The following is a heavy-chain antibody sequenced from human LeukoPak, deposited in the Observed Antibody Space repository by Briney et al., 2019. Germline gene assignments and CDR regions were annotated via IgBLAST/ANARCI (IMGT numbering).Heavy chain of an antibody. CDR1: GGSFSGYY. D-gene: IGHD6-13*01. CDR2: ISGSGGST. J-gene: IGHJ3*02. CDR3: AKGGAAAAPEAFDI. V-gene: IGHV3-23*01. Sequence: ETLSLTCAVYGGSFSGYYWSWIRQPPGKGLEWVSAISGSGGSTYYADSVKGRFTISRDNSKNTLYLQMNSLRAEDTAVYYCAKGGAAAAPEAFDIWGQGTMVTVSS.